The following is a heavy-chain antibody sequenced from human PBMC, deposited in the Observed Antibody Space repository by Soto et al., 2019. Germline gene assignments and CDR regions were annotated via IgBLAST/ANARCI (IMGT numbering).Heavy chain of an antibody. V-gene: IGHV3-48*03. J-gene: IGHJ4*02. Sequence: GGSLRLSCAASGFTFSSYEMSWVRQAPGKGLEWVSCIGSSGSTIYYADSVKGRSTISRDNAKNSLYLQMNSLRAEDTAVYYCARDPYSSGWSGYFDYWGQGTLVTVSS. CDR2: IGSSGSTI. CDR1: GFTFSSYE. D-gene: IGHD6-19*01. CDR3: ARDPYSSGWSGYFDY.